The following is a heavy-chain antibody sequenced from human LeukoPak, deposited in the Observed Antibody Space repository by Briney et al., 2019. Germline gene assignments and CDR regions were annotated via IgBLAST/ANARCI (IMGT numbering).Heavy chain of an antibody. CDR3: AKALSTVTTSGYFDY. D-gene: IGHD4-17*01. CDR1: GFTFSSYA. Sequence: GGSLRLSCAASGFTFSSYAMSWVRQAPGKGLEWVSAISGSGGSTYYADSVKSRFTISRDNSKNTLYLQMNSLRAEDTAVYYCAKALSTVTTSGYFDYWGQGTLVTVSS. V-gene: IGHV3-23*01. CDR2: ISGSGGST. J-gene: IGHJ4*02.